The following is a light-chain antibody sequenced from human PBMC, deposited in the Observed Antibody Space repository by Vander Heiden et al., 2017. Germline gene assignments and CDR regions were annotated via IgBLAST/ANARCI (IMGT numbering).Light chain of an antibody. CDR2: KAS. V-gene: IGKV1-5*03. Sequence: DIEMTQSPSTLSASVGDRVTIICRASQNVSRWLSWYQQKPGKAPKVLIYKASTLKRGVPSRFSGSGSWTEFTLTISSLQPDDFATYYCQQYNTYPSITFGQGTRLDIK. J-gene: IGKJ5*01. CDR3: QQYNTYPSIT. CDR1: QNVSRW.